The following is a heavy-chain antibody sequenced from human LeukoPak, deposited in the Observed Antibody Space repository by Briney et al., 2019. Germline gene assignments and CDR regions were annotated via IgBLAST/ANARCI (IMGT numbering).Heavy chain of an antibody. J-gene: IGHJ4*02. Sequence: PGGSLRLSCAASGFTFSSYAMTWVRQAPGKGLESVSSISGTGGSTFYADSVKGRFTISRDNSKNTLYLQMNSLRAEDTAIYYCAKEREAYCSGGSCYGSDKLFPADYWGQGSLVTVSS. CDR1: GFTFSSYA. CDR3: AKEREAYCSGGSCYGSDKLFPADY. CDR2: ISGTGGST. D-gene: IGHD2-15*01. V-gene: IGHV3-23*01.